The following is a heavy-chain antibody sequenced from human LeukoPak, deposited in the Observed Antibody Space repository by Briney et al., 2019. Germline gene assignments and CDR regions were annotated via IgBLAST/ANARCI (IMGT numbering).Heavy chain of an antibody. D-gene: IGHD6-13*01. J-gene: IGHJ5*02. V-gene: IGHV3-11*06. CDR1: GFTFSDYY. CDR3: ARDFIGSCLYPNRFDP. CDR2: ISSSSSYT. Sequence: PGGSLRLSCAASGFTFSDYYMSWIRQAPGKGLEWVSYISSSSSYTNYADSVKGRFTISRDNAKNSLYLHMNSLRAGDTAVFYCARDFIGSCLYPNRFDPWGQGTLVTVSS.